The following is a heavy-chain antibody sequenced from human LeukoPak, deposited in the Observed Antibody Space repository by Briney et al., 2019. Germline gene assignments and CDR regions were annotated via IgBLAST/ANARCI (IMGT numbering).Heavy chain of an antibody. CDR2: ISAHNGNT. CDR3: ARGGYFDL. Sequence: ASVEVSCKASGYTFTTHGIAWVRQAPGQGLEWMGWISAHNGNTNYAQSLQGRVTMTTDTSTNTAYMELRSLRSDDTAVYYCARGGYFDLWGRGTLVTVSS. V-gene: IGHV1-18*01. CDR1: GYTFTTHG. J-gene: IGHJ2*01.